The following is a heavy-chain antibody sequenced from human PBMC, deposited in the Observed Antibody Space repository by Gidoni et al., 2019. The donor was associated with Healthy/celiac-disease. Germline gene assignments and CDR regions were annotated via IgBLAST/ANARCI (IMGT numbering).Heavy chain of an antibody. CDR2: ISGSGGST. Sequence: EVQLLASGGGLVQPGGSLRLSRAASGFTFSSYAMSWVRQAPGKGLEGVSAISGSGGSTYYADSVKGRFTISRDNSKNTLYLQMNSLRAEDTAVYYCAKGDRGHDWYFDLWGRGTLVTVSS. CDR1: GFTFSSYA. J-gene: IGHJ2*01. CDR3: AKGDRGHDWYFDL. V-gene: IGHV3-23*01.